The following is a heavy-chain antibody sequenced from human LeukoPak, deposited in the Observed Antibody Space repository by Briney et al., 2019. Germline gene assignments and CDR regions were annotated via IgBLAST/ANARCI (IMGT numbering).Heavy chain of an antibody. CDR3: ARDTSRYEVDY. Sequence: SETLSLTCAVYGGSISSGDYYWSWIRQPPGKGLEWIGYIYYSGSTYYNPSLKSRVTISVDTSKNQFSLKLSSVTAADTAVYYCARDTSRYEVDYWGQGTLVTVSS. D-gene: IGHD3-16*01. V-gene: IGHV4-30-4*08. J-gene: IGHJ4*02. CDR2: IYYSGST. CDR1: GGSISSGDYY.